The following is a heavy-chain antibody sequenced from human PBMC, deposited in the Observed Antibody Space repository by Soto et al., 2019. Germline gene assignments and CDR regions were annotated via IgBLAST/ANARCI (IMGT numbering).Heavy chain of an antibody. J-gene: IGHJ6*02. CDR2: IIPIFGTA. D-gene: IGHD2-8*01. V-gene: IGHV1-69*06. Sequence: SVKVSCKASGGTFSSYAISWVRQAPGQGLEWMGGIIPIFGTANYAQKFQGRVTITADKSTSTAYMELSSLRSEDTAVYYCARDRRCTNGVCYAFHYYGMDVWGQGTTVTVSS. CDR1: GGTFSSYA. CDR3: ARDRRCTNGVCYAFHYYGMDV.